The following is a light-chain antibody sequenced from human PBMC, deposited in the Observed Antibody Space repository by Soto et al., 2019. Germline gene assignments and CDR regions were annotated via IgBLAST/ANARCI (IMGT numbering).Light chain of an antibody. Sequence: DIQMTQSPSTLSASVGDRVTITCRASQSISSWLAWYQQKPGKAPKLLIYKASSLECGVPSRFSGSGSGTEFTLTNSSLQPDDFATYYCQQYYSYPWTFGQGTKVEIK. J-gene: IGKJ1*01. CDR2: KAS. CDR3: QQYYSYPWT. V-gene: IGKV1-5*03. CDR1: QSISSW.